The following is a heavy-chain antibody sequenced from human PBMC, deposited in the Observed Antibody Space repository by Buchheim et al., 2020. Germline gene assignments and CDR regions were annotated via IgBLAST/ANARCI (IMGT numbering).Heavy chain of an antibody. CDR1: GYTFTSYY. D-gene: IGHD6-19*01. V-gene: IGHV1-46*03. CDR2: INPSGGST. J-gene: IGHJ4*02. CDR3: ARDARYSGYEVGIAVAGTWGY. Sequence: QVQLVQSGAEVKKPGASVKVSCKASGYTFTSYYMHWVRQAPGQGLEWMGIINPSGGSTNYAQKFQGRVTMTRDTSTSTVYMELSSLRSEDTAVYYCARDARYSGYEVGIAVAGTWGYWGQGTL.